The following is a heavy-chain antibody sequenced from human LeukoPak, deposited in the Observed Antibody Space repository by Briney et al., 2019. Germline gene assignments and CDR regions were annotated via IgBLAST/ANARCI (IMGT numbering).Heavy chain of an antibody. J-gene: IGHJ4*02. V-gene: IGHV3-23*01. D-gene: IGHD2-15*01. CDR3: AKSPVSSCRGSFCYPFDY. CDR2: ISGSDDGT. Sequence: GGSLRLSCAASGFTFSTYAMSWVRQIPGKGLEWVSAISGSDDGTYYADSVRGRFTISRDNSRNTLYLQMNTLRAEDTAVYFCAKSPVSSCRGSFCYPFDYWGQGNLVTVSS. CDR1: GFTFSTYA.